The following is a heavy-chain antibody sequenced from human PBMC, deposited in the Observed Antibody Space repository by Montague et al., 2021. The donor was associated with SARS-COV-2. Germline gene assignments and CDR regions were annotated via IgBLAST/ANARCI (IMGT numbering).Heavy chain of an antibody. D-gene: IGHD6-19*01. Sequence: CAISGDSVSSNSAAWNWIRQSPSIGLEWLGRTYYRSKWYNEYAVSVNSRITINPDTSKNQFSLQVNSVTPEDTAVYYCARGADRYYFYGMDVWGQGTTVNVSS. CDR2: TYYRSKWYN. CDR3: ARGADRYYFYGMDV. CDR1: GDSVSSNSAA. J-gene: IGHJ6*02. V-gene: IGHV6-1*01.